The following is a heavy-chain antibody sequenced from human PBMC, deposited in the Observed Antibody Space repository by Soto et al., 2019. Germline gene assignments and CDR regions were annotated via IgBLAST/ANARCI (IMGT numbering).Heavy chain of an antibody. Sequence: ASVKVSCKASGYTLTTYYRHWVRQAPGQGLEWMGIISPDGVRTSYAQKFQGRVTMTRDPATSTVYMELSSLRSEHTAVYYCATRDPGHYWGQGTVVTVSS. CDR2: ISPDGVRT. J-gene: IGHJ4*02. CDR3: ATRDPGHY. CDR1: GYTLTTYY. V-gene: IGHV1-46*01.